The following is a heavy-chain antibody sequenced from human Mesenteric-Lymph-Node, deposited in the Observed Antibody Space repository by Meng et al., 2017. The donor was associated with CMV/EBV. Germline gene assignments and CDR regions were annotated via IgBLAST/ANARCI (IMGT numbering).Heavy chain of an antibody. V-gene: IGHV3-23*01. CDR2: ISGIHT. CDR1: GSTARIYG. Sequence: GESLKISCAASGSTARIYGMKWVRQAPGKGLEWVSAISGIHTYYKDSVQGRFTISRDDSKNTLYLQMRSLRVEDTAVYYCAKVWAMAHFDFWGQGTLVTVSS. J-gene: IGHJ4*02. CDR3: AKVWAMAHFDF. D-gene: IGHD5-18*01.